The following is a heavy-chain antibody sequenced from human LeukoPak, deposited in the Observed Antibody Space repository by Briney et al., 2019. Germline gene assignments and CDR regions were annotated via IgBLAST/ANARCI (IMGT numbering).Heavy chain of an antibody. CDR3: ARDYSYGYHSDY. CDR1: GFTFSSSA. J-gene: IGHJ4*02. Sequence: PGGSLRLSCVASGFTFSSSAMSWVRQAPGKGLEWVSSISNNAGNTYYADSVKGRFTISRDNSYNTLYLQMNSLRAEDTAIYYCARDYSYGYHSDYWGQGTLVTVSS. CDR2: ISNNAGNT. V-gene: IGHV3-23*01. D-gene: IGHD5-18*01.